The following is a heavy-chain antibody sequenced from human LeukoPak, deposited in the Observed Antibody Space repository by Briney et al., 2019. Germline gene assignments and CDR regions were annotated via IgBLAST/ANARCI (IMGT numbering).Heavy chain of an antibody. CDR2: INTNTGNP. Sequence: ASVTVSCTASGYTFTSYAMNWVRQAPGQGLEWMGWINTNTGNPTYAQGFTGRFVFSLDTSVSTAYLRISSLKAEDTAVYYCAGFCTAMVLWGQGTLVTVSS. J-gene: IGHJ4*02. D-gene: IGHD5-18*01. V-gene: IGHV7-4-1*02. CDR1: GYTFTSYA. CDR3: AGFCTAMVL.